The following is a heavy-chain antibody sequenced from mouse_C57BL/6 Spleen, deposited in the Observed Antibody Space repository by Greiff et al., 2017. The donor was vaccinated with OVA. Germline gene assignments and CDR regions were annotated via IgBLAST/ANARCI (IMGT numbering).Heavy chain of an antibody. CDR3: ARQEGLRAAFDV. D-gene: IGHD2-2*01. J-gene: IGHJ1*03. CDR2: ISGGGGNT. V-gene: IGHV5-9*01. CDR1: GFTFSSYT. Sequence: EVQRVESGGGLVKPGGSLKLSCAASGFTFSSYTMSWVRQTPETRLAWVATISGGGGNTYYPDSVKGRFTISRDNAKNTLYLQMSSLRSEDTALYDCARQEGLRAAFDVWGTGTTVTVSS.